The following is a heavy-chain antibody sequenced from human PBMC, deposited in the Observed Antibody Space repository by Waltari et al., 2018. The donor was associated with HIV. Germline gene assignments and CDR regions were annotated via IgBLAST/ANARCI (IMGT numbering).Heavy chain of an antibody. CDR3: ARDKRRHDSSGYSP. CDR2: ISSSSSTI. Sequence: ISSSSSTIYYADSVKGRFTISRDNAKNSLYLQMNSLRAEDTAVYYCARDKRRHDSSGYSPWGQGTLVTVSS. D-gene: IGHD3-22*01. V-gene: IGHV3-48*01. J-gene: IGHJ5*02.